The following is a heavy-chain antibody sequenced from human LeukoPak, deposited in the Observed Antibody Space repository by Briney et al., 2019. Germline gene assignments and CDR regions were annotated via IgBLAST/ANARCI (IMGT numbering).Heavy chain of an antibody. CDR1: AGSISIYY. V-gene: IGHV4-59*01. CDR3: ARGRGTVVTPPYFDY. J-gene: IGHJ4*02. Sequence: SETLSLTCTVPAGSISIYYWSWIRQPPGKGLDWIGYIHYTGNTNYNTSLKSRVTISIDTSKKQFSLILNSVTAADTAVYYCARGRGTVVTPPYFDYWGQGMLVTVSS. D-gene: IGHD2-21*02. CDR2: IHYTGNT.